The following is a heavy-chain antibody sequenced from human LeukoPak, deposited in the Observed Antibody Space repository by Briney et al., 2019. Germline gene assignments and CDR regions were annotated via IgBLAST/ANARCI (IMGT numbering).Heavy chain of an antibody. D-gene: IGHD6-13*01. CDR1: GFTFSSYG. V-gene: IGHV3-33*08. CDR3: ARDSSSSWLHAFDI. Sequence: QPGRSLRLSCAASGFTFSSYGMHWVRQAPGKGLEWVAVIWYDGSNKYYADSVKGRFTISRDNSKNTLYLQMNSLRAEDTAVYYCARDSSSSWLHAFDIWGQGTMVTVSS. CDR2: IWYDGSNK. J-gene: IGHJ3*02.